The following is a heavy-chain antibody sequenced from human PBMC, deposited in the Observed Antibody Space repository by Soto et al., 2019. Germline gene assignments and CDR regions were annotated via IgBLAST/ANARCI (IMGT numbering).Heavy chain of an antibody. CDR3: AWVRGNQRLGWFDP. V-gene: IGHV4-31*01. CDR1: GGSISSGGYY. CDR2: IYHTGTT. D-gene: IGHD6-25*01. Sequence: QVQLQESGPGLVKPSQTLSLTCTVSGGSISSGGYYWSWIRQHPGKGLEWIGYIYHTGTTYYNPSLKRPVTISVSPSKNQISRTHTSGTAADTAVYYWAWVRGNQRLGWFDPWGQGPRVTVSS. J-gene: IGHJ5*02.